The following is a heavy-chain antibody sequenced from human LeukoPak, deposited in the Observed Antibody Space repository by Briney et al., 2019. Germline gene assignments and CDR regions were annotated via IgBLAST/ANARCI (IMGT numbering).Heavy chain of an antibody. CDR3: ARGTKSDYYDNSARGTFDY. CDR1: GYTFTNHD. Sequence: GASVKLSCKASGYTFTNHDINWVRQATGQGLEWMGWINPNSGNTGYAQKFQGRVTMTRNTSISTAYMELSSLRSEDTAVYYCARGTKSDYYDNSARGTFDYWGQGTLVTVSS. V-gene: IGHV1-8*01. D-gene: IGHD3-22*01. CDR2: INPNSGNT. J-gene: IGHJ4*02.